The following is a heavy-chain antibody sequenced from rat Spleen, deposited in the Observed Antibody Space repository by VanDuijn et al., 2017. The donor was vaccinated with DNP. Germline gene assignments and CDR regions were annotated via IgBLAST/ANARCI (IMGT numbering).Heavy chain of an antibody. V-gene: IGHV5-7*01. D-gene: IGHD1-12*03. J-gene: IGHJ2*01. CDR1: GFTFSNYY. CDR2: IFTSGNRA. CDR3: ASVYDGYPPYTMDA. Sequence: EVQLVESGGGLVQPGGSLKLSCAASGFTFSNYYMAWVRQAPKKGLEWVATIFTSGNRAFYPDSVEGRFTISRDNAKSRLYLQMNSLKSEDTATYYCASVYDGYPPYTMDAWGQGVMVTVSS.